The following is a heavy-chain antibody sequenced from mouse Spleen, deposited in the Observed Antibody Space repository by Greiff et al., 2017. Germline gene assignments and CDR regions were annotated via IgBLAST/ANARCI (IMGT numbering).Heavy chain of an antibody. Sequence: VQLQQSGAELARPGASVKLSCKASGYTFTSYGISWVKQRTGQGLEWIGEIYPRSGNTYYNEKFKGKATLTADKSSSTAYMELRSLTSEDSAVYFCARSGAITTVVATGDFDVWGAGTTVTVSS. V-gene: IGHV1-81*01. CDR2: IYPRSGNT. D-gene: IGHD1-1*01. J-gene: IGHJ1*01. CDR1: GYTFTSYG. CDR3: ARSGAITTVVATGDFDV.